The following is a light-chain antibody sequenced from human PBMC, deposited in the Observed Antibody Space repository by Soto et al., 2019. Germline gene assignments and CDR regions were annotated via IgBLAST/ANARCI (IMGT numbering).Light chain of an antibody. Sequence: IPMTPSPSPLAASLGGRVTITCRASQRINNYVNWYHRKPGKAPKLLIYSASSLQGGVPPRFSGSGSGTDFTLTISSLQPEDFATYYCQQTYITSVTFGQGTKVDIK. CDR3: QQTYITSVT. J-gene: IGKJ1*01. CDR1: QRINNY. V-gene: IGKV1-39*01. CDR2: SAS.